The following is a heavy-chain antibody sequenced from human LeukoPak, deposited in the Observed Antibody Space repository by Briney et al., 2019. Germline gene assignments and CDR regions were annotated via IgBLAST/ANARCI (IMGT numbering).Heavy chain of an antibody. J-gene: IGHJ4*02. CDR1: GSTVSSNY. CDR2: IYSGGST. CDR3: ARDPPLGYDFWSGYQGGDY. D-gene: IGHD3-3*01. Sequence: GGSLRLSCAASGSTVSSNYMSWVRQAPGKGLEWVSVIYSGGSTYYSDSVKGRFTISRDNSKNTLYLQMNSLRAEDTAVYYCARDPPLGYDFWSGYQGGDYWGQGTLVTVSS. V-gene: IGHV3-66*02.